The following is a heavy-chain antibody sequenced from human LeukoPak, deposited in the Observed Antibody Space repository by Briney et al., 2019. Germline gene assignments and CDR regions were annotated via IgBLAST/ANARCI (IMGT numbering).Heavy chain of an antibody. J-gene: IGHJ4*02. Sequence: PGKSLRLSCAASGFTFNVYGMHWVRQAPGKGLEWLAFISFDGTNTYYADSVKGRLTISRDNSKSTLYLQMGSLRAEDMAVYYCARAQNMGTYDYWGQGTLVTVSS. CDR1: GFTFNVYG. CDR3: ARAQNMGTYDY. V-gene: IGHV3-30*03. CDR2: ISFDGTNT.